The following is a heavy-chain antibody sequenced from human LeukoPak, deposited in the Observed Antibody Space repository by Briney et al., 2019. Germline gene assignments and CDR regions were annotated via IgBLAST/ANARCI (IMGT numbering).Heavy chain of an antibody. Sequence: PSETLSLTCTVSGGSISSYYWSWIQQPPGKGLEWIGYIYYSGSTNYNPSLKSRVTISVDTSKNQFSLKLSSVTAADTAVYYCARHQLGYCSSTSCYYYYYGMDVWGQGTTVTVSS. J-gene: IGHJ6*02. CDR2: IYYSGST. CDR3: ARHQLGYCSSTSCYYYYYGMDV. D-gene: IGHD2-2*01. CDR1: GGSISSYY. V-gene: IGHV4-59*08.